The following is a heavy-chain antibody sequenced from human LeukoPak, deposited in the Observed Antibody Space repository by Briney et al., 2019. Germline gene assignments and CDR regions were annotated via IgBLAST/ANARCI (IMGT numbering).Heavy chain of an antibody. CDR3: ARVVEVPAAQYYYYYYIDV. J-gene: IGHJ6*03. V-gene: IGHV3-7*01. Sequence: GGSLRLSCAASGFTFSSYWMSWVRQAPGKGLEWVANIKQDGSEKYYVDSVKGRFTISRDKAKNSLYLQMNSLRAEDTAVYYCARVVEVPAAQYYYYYYIDVWGKGTTVTVSS. D-gene: IGHD2-2*01. CDR2: IKQDGSEK. CDR1: GFTFSSYW.